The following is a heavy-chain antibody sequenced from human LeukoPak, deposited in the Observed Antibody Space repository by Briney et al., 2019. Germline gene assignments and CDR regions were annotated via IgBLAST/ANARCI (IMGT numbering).Heavy chain of an antibody. D-gene: IGHD1-26*01. CDR1: GFTFSSYS. CDR2: ISSSSGSI. Sequence: GGSLRLSCAASGFTFSSYSMNWVRQAPGKGLEWVSYISSSSGSIYYADSVKGRFTISRDNAKNTLYLQMNSLRAEDTAVYYCAREGLLLDYWGQGTLVTVSS. CDR3: AREGLLLDY. J-gene: IGHJ4*02. V-gene: IGHV3-48*04.